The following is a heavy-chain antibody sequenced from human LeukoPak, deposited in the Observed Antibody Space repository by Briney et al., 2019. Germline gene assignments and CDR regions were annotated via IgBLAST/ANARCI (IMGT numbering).Heavy chain of an antibody. CDR1: GYTFTSYG. CDR2: ISAYNGNT. J-gene: IGHJ4*02. D-gene: IGHD3-3*01. V-gene: IGHV1-18*01. Sequence: ASVKVSCKASGYTFTSYGISWVRQAPGQGLEWMGWISAYNGNTNYAQKLQGRVTMTTDTSTSTAYMELRSLRSDDTAAYYCARGPPTYYDFWSGYYRENYFDYWGQGTLVTVSS. CDR3: ARGPPTYYDFWSGYYRENYFDY.